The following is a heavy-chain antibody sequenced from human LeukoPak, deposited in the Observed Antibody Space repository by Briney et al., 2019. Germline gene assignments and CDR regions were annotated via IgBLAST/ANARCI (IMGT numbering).Heavy chain of an antibody. CDR3: ARVGYYDSSGTFDY. Sequence: ASVKVSCKASGYTFTSYYMHWVRQAPGQGLEWMGWISAYNGNTNYAQKLQGRVTITADESTSTAYMELSSLRSEDTAVYYCARVGYYDSSGTFDYWGQGTLVTVSS. J-gene: IGHJ4*02. V-gene: IGHV1-18*04. CDR1: GYTFTSYY. CDR2: ISAYNGNT. D-gene: IGHD3-22*01.